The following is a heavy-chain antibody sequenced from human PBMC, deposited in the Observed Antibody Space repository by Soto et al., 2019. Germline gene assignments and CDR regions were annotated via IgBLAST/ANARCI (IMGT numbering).Heavy chain of an antibody. J-gene: IGHJ5*02. D-gene: IGHD3-10*01. CDR3: ARTDLWFGDRWFDP. CDR1: GGSISSYY. Sequence: TSETLSLTCTVSGGSISSYYLSWIRQPPGKGLEWIGYIYYSGSTNYNPSLKSRVTISVDTSKNQFSLKLSSVTAADTAVYYCARTDLWFGDRWFDPWGQGTLVTVSS. CDR2: IYYSGST. V-gene: IGHV4-59*01.